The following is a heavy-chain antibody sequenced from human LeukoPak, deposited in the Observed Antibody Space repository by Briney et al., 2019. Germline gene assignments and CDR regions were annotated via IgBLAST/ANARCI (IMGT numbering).Heavy chain of an antibody. D-gene: IGHD5-18*01. CDR3: ALDTAMVPKYYYYYMDV. J-gene: IGHJ6*03. CDR2: ISAYNGNT. CDR1: GYTFTSYG. V-gene: IGHV1-18*01. Sequence: GASVKVSCKASGYTFTSYGISWVRQAPGQGLEWMGWISAYNGNTNYAQKLQGRVTMTTDTSTSTAYMELRSLRSDDTAVYYCALDTAMVPKYYYYYMDVWGKGTTVTVSS.